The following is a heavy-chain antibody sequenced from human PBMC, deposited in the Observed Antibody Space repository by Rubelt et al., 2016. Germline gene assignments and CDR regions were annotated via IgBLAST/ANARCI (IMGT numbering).Heavy chain of an antibody. V-gene: IGHV3-23*01. Sequence: MSWVRQAPGKGLEWVSAISGSGGSTYYADSVKGRFTISRDNSKNTLYLQMNSLRAEDTAVYYCAKGREAAIAVAEEVIDYWGQGTLVTVSS. J-gene: IGHJ4*02. D-gene: IGHD6-19*01. CDR3: AKGREAAIAVAEEVIDY. CDR2: ISGSGGST.